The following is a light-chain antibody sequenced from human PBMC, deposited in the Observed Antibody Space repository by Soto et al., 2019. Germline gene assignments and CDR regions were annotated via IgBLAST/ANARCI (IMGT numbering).Light chain of an antibody. J-gene: IGKJ5*01. CDR3: QQYGSSPPSST. CDR1: QRVSSGY. CDR2: GAS. Sequence: EIVLTQSPGTLSLSPGERATLSWRSSQRVSSGYLAWYQQKPGQAPRLLIYGASNRATDIPDRFSGRGSGTDFTLTISRLEPEDFAVYYCQQYGSSPPSSTFGQGTRLEIK. V-gene: IGKV3-20*01.